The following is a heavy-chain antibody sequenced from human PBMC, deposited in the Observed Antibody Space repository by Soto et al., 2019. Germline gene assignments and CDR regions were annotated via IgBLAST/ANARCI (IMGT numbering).Heavy chain of an antibody. D-gene: IGHD2-2*01. CDR2: IIPIFGTA. V-gene: IGHV1-69*01. J-gene: IGHJ6*02. CDR1: GGTFSSYA. Sequence: QVQLVQSGAEVKKPGSSVKVSCKASGGTFSSYAISWVRQAPGQGLEWMGGIIPIFGTANYAQQFQGRVTITADESTSTAYTELGSLRSEVTAVYYCATALAVVPVAMQSYYYYSGMDVWGQGTTVTVSS. CDR3: ATALAVVPVAMQSYYYYSGMDV.